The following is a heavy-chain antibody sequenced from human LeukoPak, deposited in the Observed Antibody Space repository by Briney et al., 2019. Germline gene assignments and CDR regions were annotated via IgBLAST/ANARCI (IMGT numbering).Heavy chain of an antibody. CDR3: ARHGHCTNGVCYSNYYYHMDV. Sequence: GESLKISCKGSGYSFASSWIGWVRQMPGKGLEWMGIIYPDDSDTRYSPSFEGQITISVDKSISTAYLQWSSLKASDTAVYYCARHGHCTNGVCYSNYYYHMDVWGKETTVTVSS. CDR1: GYSFASSW. J-gene: IGHJ6*03. CDR2: IYPDDSDT. D-gene: IGHD2-8*01. V-gene: IGHV5-51*01.